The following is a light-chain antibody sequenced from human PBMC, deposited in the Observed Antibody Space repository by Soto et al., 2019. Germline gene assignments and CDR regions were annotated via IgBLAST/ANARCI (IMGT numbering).Light chain of an antibody. V-gene: IGKV3D-20*02. CDR2: AAS. CDR3: QQRNNWPPVT. J-gene: IGKJ4*01. Sequence: EIVLTQSPGTLSLSPGERATLFCRASQGVSRSYFAWYQQKPGQAPRLLIYAASSRATGVPDRFSGSGSGTDFTLTISRLEPEDFALYYCQQRNNWPPVTFGGGTKVEIK. CDR1: QGVSRSY.